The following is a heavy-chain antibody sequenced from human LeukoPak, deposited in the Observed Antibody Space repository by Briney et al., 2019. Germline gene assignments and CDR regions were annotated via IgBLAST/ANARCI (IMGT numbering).Heavy chain of an antibody. Sequence: GESLKISCAASGFTFSSFALSWVRQGPGKGLEWVSGISGSGGSTYYADSVKGRFTISRDNSNNRLYLQMNSLRAEDTAVYYCAKDKGSGTYPPYWGKGTLVTVSS. CDR3: AKDKGSGTYPPY. CDR2: ISGSGGST. D-gene: IGHD1-26*01. J-gene: IGHJ4*02. CDR1: GFTFSSFA. V-gene: IGHV3-23*01.